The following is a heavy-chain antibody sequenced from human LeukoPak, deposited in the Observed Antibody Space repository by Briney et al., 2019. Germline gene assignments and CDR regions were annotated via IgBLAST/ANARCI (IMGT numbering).Heavy chain of an antibody. D-gene: IGHD4-17*01. CDR2: ISSSGSTI. V-gene: IGHV3-48*03. CDR3: ASPSGYGDFDY. CDR1: GFTLSSYE. Sequence: GGPLRLSCAASGFTLSSYEMNWVRQAPGKGLEWVSYISSSGSTIYYADSVKGRFTISRDNAKNSLYLQMNSLRAEDTAVYYCASPSGYGDFDYWGQGTLVTVSS. J-gene: IGHJ4*02.